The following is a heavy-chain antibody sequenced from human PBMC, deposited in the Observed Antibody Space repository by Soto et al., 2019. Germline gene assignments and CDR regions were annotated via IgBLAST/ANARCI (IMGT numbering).Heavy chain of an antibody. Sequence: KQSQTLSLTCAISGDSVSSNSAAWNWIRQSPSRGLEWLGRTYYRSKWYNDYAVSVKSRITINPETSKNQFSLQLNSVTPEDTAVYYCARLRRIAARLDYYYYYGMDVWGQGTTVTVSS. CDR2: TYYRSKWYN. V-gene: IGHV6-1*01. J-gene: IGHJ6*02. D-gene: IGHD6-6*01. CDR1: GDSVSSNSAA. CDR3: ARLRRIAARLDYYYYYGMDV.